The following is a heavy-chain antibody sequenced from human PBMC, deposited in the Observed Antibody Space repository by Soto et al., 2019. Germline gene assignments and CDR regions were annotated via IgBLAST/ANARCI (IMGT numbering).Heavy chain of an antibody. CDR1: GFTFSSYA. CDR2: ISGSGGST. CDR3: AKSLQRSYYYYGTDV. V-gene: IGHV3-23*01. D-gene: IGHD6-25*01. Sequence: GGSLRLSCAASGFTFSSYAMSWVRQAPGKGLEWVSAISGSGGSTYYADSVKGRFTISRDNSKNTLYLQMNSLRAEDTAVYYCAKSLQRSYYYYGTDVWGQGTTVTVSS. J-gene: IGHJ6*02.